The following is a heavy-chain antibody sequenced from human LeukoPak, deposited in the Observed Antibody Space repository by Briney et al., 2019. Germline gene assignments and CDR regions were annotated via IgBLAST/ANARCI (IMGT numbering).Heavy chain of an antibody. CDR2: IRYDGSNK. CDR3: TRPTALHDYGDYDLDY. J-gene: IGHJ4*02. CDR1: GFTFSSYG. Sequence: PGGSLRLSCAASGFTFSSYGMHWVRQAPGKGLEWVAFIRYDGSNKYYADSVKGRFTISRDNSKNTLYLQMNSLKTEDTAVYYCTRPTALHDYGDYDLDYWGQGTLVTVSS. V-gene: IGHV3-30*02. D-gene: IGHD4-17*01.